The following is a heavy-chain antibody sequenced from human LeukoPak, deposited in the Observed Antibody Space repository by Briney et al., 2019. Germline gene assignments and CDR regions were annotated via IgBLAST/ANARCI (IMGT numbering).Heavy chain of an antibody. CDR2: INIGGTNT. J-gene: IGHJ5*02. CDR1: GLTFSDYY. V-gene: IGHV3-11*01. CDR3: ATDGAGFDT. Sequence: GGSLRLYCAASGLTFSDYYMSWIRQAPGKGLEWLSYINIGGTNTHYADSVKGRFTISRDNAKKSLYLEMTNLRAEDTAGYYCATDGAGFDTWGQGVLVTVSS.